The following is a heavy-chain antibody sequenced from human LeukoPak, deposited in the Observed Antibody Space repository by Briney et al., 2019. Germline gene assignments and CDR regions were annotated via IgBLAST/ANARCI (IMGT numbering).Heavy chain of an antibody. D-gene: IGHD3-10*01. CDR1: GGSISSYY. Sequence: SETLSLTCTVSGGSISSYYWSWIRQPPGKGLEWIGYIHYRGSTNYNPTLKSRVTISVDTSKNQFSLKLSSVTAADTAVYYCARDEGHYGSAYGMDVWGQGTTVTVSS. V-gene: IGHV4-59*01. CDR3: ARDEGHYGSAYGMDV. J-gene: IGHJ6*02. CDR2: IHYRGST.